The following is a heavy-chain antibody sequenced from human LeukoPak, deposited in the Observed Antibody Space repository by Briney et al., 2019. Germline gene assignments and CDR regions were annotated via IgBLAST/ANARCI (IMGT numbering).Heavy chain of an antibody. V-gene: IGHV3-11*05. D-gene: IGHD3-22*01. J-gene: IGHJ4*02. CDR2: ISSSSGYT. Sequence: PPGSLTLSCAASGFTFSDYYMSWIRQAPGKGLEWVSYISSSSGYTNYADSVKGRFTISRDNARKSLYLQMNSLRAEDTAVYYCAREYNSGLDYWGQGTLVSVSS. CDR3: AREYNSGLDY. CDR1: GFTFSDYY.